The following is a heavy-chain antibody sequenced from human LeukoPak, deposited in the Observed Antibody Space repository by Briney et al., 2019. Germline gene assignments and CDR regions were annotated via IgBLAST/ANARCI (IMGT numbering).Heavy chain of an antibody. V-gene: IGHV3-33*06. D-gene: IGHD4/OR15-4a*01. J-gene: IGHJ6*03. CDR1: GFTFSTYA. Sequence: PGGSLGLSCAASGFTFSTYAMHWVRQAPGKGLEWVGVIWHDGSHTEYADSVKGRFTISRDNSKNTLHVQLNRLRVEDTAVYYCAKSGAPYYYYFMDVWGEGTTVTVSS. CDR3: AKSGAPYYYYFMDV. CDR2: IWHDGSHT.